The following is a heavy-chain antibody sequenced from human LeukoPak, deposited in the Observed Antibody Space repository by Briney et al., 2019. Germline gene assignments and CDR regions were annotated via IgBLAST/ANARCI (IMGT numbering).Heavy chain of an antibody. CDR3: AKWGGSYYDYAFDI. Sequence: GGSLRLSCAASGFTFNTYAMSWVRQAAGKGLELVSTISGSGGSTYYTDSVKGRFTISRDNSKNTLYLQMNSLRAEDTAVYYCAKWGGSYYDYAFDIWGQGTVVTVSS. CDR1: GFTFNTYA. D-gene: IGHD1-26*01. J-gene: IGHJ3*02. CDR2: ISGSGGST. V-gene: IGHV3-23*01.